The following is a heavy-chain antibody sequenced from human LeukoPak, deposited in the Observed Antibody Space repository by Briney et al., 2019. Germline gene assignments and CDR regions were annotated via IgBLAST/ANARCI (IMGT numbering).Heavy chain of an antibody. CDR3: ARDKGTTCIDN. V-gene: IGHV3-33*01. D-gene: IGHD4-17*01. CDR2: IWSDGSNK. Sequence: GGSLRLSCAASGITFSTSGMHWVRQAPGKGLEWVASIWSDGSNKYHADSVKGRFTISRDNSKDTLYLQMNSLRAEDTAVYYCARDKGTTCIDNWGQGALVTVSS. J-gene: IGHJ4*02. CDR1: GITFSTSG.